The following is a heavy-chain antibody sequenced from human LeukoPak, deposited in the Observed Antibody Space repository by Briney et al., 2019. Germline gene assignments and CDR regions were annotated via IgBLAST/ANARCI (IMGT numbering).Heavy chain of an antibody. CDR1: GGTFSTYA. CDR2: FIPILGTA. D-gene: IGHD3-22*01. V-gene: IGHV1-69*01. CDR3: ASNTNYYENTGHYVLDS. J-gene: IGHJ5*01. Sequence: GSSVKVSCKASGGTFSTYAISWVRQAPGQGLEWMGGFIPILGTANYAQKFKGRVTITADEFTGTAYMELSSLRSEDTAVFYCASNTNYYENTGHYVLDSWGQGTLVTVSS.